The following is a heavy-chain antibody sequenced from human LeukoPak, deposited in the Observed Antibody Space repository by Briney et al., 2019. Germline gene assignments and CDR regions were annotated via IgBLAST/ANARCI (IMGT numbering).Heavy chain of an antibody. CDR3: ASRYNWNDRLYFDY. Sequence: PSETLSLTCTVSGGSISSSSYYWGWIRQPPGKGLEWIGSIYYSGSTYYNPSLKSRVTISVDTSKNQFSLKLSSVTAADTAVYYCASRYNWNDRLYFDYWGQGTLVTVSS. CDR1: GGSISSSSYY. D-gene: IGHD1-1*01. J-gene: IGHJ4*02. V-gene: IGHV4-39*01. CDR2: IYYSGST.